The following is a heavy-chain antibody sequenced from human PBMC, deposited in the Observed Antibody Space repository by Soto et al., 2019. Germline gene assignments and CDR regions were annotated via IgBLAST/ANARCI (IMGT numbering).Heavy chain of an antibody. Sequence: ASVKVSCNASGYNFCAYYTYWVRQAPGQGLEWVGLMDPITGGTAYEERLRASVTITRDTSISTSYMELRRLRSDDTPIYFCSRGRDAASQFFPPRGMDVCGQGTTVTV. D-gene: IGHD2-15*01. V-gene: IGHV1-2*02. J-gene: IGHJ6*02. CDR2: MDPITGGT. CDR3: SRGRDAASQFFPPRGMDV. CDR1: GYNFCAYY.